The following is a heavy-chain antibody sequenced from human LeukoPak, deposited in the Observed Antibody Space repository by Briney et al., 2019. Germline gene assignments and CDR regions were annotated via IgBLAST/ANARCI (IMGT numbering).Heavy chain of an antibody. Sequence: SETLSLTCTVSGGSISSYYWSWIRQPPGKGLEWIGYIYHSGSTNYNPSLRSRVTISVDTSKNQFSLNLNSVTAADTAVYYCARGGAARLHFQNWGQGTLVTVFS. CDR1: GGSISSYY. J-gene: IGHJ1*01. CDR2: IYHSGST. V-gene: IGHV4-59*01. D-gene: IGHD6-6*01. CDR3: ARGGAARLHFQN.